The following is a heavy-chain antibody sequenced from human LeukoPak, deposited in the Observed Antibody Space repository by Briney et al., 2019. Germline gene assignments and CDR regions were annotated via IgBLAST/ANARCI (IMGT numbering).Heavy chain of an antibody. CDR3: ARDGDWDSSGENFDY. CDR1: GFTFSSYG. J-gene: IGHJ4*02. CDR2: IWYDGSNK. D-gene: IGHD6-19*01. V-gene: IGHV3-33*01. Sequence: GGSLRLSCAASGFTFSSYGMHWVRQAPGKGLEWVAVIWYDGSNKYHADSVKGRFTISRDNSKNTLYLQMNSLRAEDTAVYYCARDGDWDSSGENFDYWGQGTLVTVSS.